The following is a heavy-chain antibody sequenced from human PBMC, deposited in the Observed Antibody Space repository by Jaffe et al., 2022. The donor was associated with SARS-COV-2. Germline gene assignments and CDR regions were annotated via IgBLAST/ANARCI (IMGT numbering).Heavy chain of an antibody. J-gene: IGHJ6*02. CDR1: GFTFSSYA. Sequence: EVQLLESGGGLVQPGGSLRLSCAASGFTFSSYAMSWVRQAPGKGLEWVSAISGSGGSTYYADSVKGRFTISRDNSKNTLYLQMNSLRAEDTAVYYCAKSRLRFLEWLSNLGPTGGYGMDVWGQGTTVTVSS. CDR2: ISGSGGST. CDR3: AKSRLRFLEWLSNLGPTGGYGMDV. D-gene: IGHD3-3*01. V-gene: IGHV3-23*01.